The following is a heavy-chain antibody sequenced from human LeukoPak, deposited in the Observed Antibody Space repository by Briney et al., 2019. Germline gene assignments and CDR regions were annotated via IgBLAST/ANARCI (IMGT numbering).Heavy chain of an antibody. CDR1: GFTFSNYV. J-gene: IGHJ4*02. V-gene: IGHV3-30*18. D-gene: IGHD1-26*01. CDR3: AKVGATSGLDFDY. Sequence: PGGSLRLSCTASGFTFSNYVMHWVRQAPGKGLEWVAVISYDGIREYYADSVKGRFTISRDNSKNTLYLQMNSLRAGDTAVYYCAKVGATSGLDFDYWGQGTVVTVSS. CDR2: ISYDGIRE.